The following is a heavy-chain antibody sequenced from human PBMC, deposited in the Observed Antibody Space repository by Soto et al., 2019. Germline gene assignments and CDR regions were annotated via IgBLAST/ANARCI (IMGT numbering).Heavy chain of an antibody. V-gene: IGHV4-59*01. J-gene: IGHJ5*02. CDR3: ARGYSSSYPPGLWFDP. Sequence: SETLSLTCTVSGGSISSYYWSWIRQPPGKGLEWIGYIYYSGSTNYNPSLKSRVTISVDTSKNQFSLKLSSVTAADTAVYYCARGYSSSYPPGLWFDPWGQGTLVTVSS. D-gene: IGHD6-6*01. CDR1: GGSISSYY. CDR2: IYYSGST.